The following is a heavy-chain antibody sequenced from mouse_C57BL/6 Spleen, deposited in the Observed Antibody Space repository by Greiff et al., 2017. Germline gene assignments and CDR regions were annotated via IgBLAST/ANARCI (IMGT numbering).Heavy chain of an antibody. CDR2: ILPSIGRT. CDR1: DSEVFPIAY. D-gene: IGHD1-1*01. V-gene: IGHV15-2*01. Sequence: VQLKQSGSELRSPGSSVKLSCKDFDSEVFPIAYMSWVRQKPGHGFEWIGGILPSIGRTIYGEKFEDKATLDADTLSNTAYLELNSLTSEDSAIYYCARGYYYGSSYWYFDVWGTGTTVTVSS. J-gene: IGHJ1*03. CDR3: ARGYYYGSSYWYFDV.